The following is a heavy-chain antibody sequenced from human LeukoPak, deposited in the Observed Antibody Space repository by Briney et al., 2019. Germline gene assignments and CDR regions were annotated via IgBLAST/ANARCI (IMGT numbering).Heavy chain of an antibody. J-gene: IGHJ2*01. V-gene: IGHV4-31*03. CDR3: ARDSGYRAYWYFDL. D-gene: IGHD3-10*01. Sequence: PSETLSLTCTVSGGSVSSGGYYWSWIRQHPGKGLEWIGYIYDSESTYYNPSLKSRVTISVDTSKNQFSLRLSSVTAADTAVYYCARDSGYRAYWYFDLWGRGTLVTVFS. CDR2: IYDSEST. CDR1: GGSVSSGGYY.